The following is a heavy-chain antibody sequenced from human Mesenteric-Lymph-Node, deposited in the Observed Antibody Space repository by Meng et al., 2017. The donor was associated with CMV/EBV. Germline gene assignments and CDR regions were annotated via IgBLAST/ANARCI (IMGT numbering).Heavy chain of an antibody. CDR3: PRPHYYGSGSSPWFDP. CDR1: GGSISSSSYY. J-gene: IGHJ5*02. CDR2: IYYSGST. Sequence: QLQLQESGPGLVKPSETLSLTCTVPGGSISSSSYYWGWIRQPPGKGLEWIGSIYYSGSTYYNPSLKSRVNISVDTSNNQFSLKLSSVTAADTAVYYCPRPHYYGSGSSPWFDPWGQGTLVTVSS. V-gene: IGHV4-39*01. D-gene: IGHD3-10*01.